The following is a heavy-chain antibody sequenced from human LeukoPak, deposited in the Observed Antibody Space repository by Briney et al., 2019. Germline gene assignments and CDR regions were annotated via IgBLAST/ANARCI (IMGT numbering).Heavy chain of an antibody. V-gene: IGHV3-9*01. Sequence: GRSLRLSCAASGFTFDDYAMHWVRQAPGKGLEGVSGISWNSGSIGYADSVKGRFTISRDNAKNSLYLQMNSLRAEDTALYYCAKDIGVVPAAMEYAFDIWGQGTMVTVSS. CDR3: AKDIGVVPAAMEYAFDI. CDR2: ISWNSGSI. CDR1: GFTFDDYA. D-gene: IGHD2-2*01. J-gene: IGHJ3*02.